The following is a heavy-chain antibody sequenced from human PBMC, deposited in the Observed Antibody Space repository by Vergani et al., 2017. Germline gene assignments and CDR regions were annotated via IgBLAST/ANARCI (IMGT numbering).Heavy chain of an antibody. D-gene: IGHD6-19*01. CDR1: FDSIRNLY. Sequence: QVQLQESGPGLVKSSETLSLTCSVSFDSIRNLYCNWIRQPPGKGLEWIGSIHYSENTNYNPSLKTRVTISVDTSKNQFSLTLTSVTAADTAVYYCASDTHSGQRADRWGQGILGNVTS. J-gene: IGHJ5*02. V-gene: IGHV4-59*11. CDR3: ASDTHSGQRADR. CDR2: IHYSENT.